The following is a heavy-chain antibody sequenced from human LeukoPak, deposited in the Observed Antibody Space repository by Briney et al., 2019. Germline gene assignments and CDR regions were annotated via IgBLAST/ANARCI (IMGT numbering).Heavy chain of an antibody. Sequence: GGSLRLSCAASGFTFSTYTMNWVRQAPGKGLEWVAVISYDGSNKYYADSVKGRFTISRDNSKNTLYLQMNSLRAEDTAVYYCARESTYYYDSSYFDYWGQGTLVTVSS. CDR3: ARESTYYYDSSYFDY. D-gene: IGHD3-22*01. J-gene: IGHJ4*02. CDR1: GFTFSTYT. V-gene: IGHV3-30*04. CDR2: ISYDGSNK.